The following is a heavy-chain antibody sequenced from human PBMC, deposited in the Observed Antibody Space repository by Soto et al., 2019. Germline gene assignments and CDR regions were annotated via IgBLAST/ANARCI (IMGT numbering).Heavy chain of an antibody. CDR2: TSYDGRDK. J-gene: IGHJ1*01. CDR1: GFTLRSYV. V-gene: IGHV3-30*19. D-gene: IGHD3-16*01. Sequence: QVQLVESGGGVAQPGTSLGASCVGWGFTLRSYVIQWVRQAPGKGLEWVALTSYDGRDKCYADSVRGRFTISRDNSRNTVDLQMDSLKLEDTALYYCARWGTTGGLDVWGQGTLVSVSS. CDR3: ARWGTTGGLDV.